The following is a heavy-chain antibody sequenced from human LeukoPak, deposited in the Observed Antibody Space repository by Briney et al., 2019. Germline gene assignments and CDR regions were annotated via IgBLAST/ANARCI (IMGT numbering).Heavy chain of an antibody. CDR2: IKEDGSEK. Sequence: GGSLRQSYASSGFTFSSHWMRWVRQAPGKGLEWVANIKEDGSEKYYVDSVKGRFTISRDNAKNSLYLQMNSLRAEDTTVYYYARAPVGWAHYFHHGRRGHLVSVSS. V-gene: IGHV3-7*05. D-gene: IGHD1-14*01. CDR1: GFTFSSHW. CDR3: ARAPVGWAHYFHH. J-gene: IGHJ1*01.